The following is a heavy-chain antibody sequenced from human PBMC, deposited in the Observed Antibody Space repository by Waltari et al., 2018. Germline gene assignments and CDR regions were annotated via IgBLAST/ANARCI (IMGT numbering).Heavy chain of an antibody. D-gene: IGHD4-4*01. V-gene: IGHV4-39*01. J-gene: IGHJ4*02. CDR1: GDSITSSSHY. CDR3: AKLPLQGSKFAY. CDR2: IYYTGKT. Sequence: QLQLQESGPGLVKPSETLSLTCTVSGDSITSSSHYWVWIRQPPGKGLEWIGSIYYTGKTYYDPSLKSRVTISVHTSKNQFSRNLSSVTAADTALYYCAKLPLQGSKFAYWGQGTLVTVSS.